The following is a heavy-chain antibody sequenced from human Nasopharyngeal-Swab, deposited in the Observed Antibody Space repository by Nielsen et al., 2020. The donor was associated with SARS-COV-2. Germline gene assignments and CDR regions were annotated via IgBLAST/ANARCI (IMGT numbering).Heavy chain of an antibody. CDR2: ISSTGSTI. Sequence: GESLKISCAASGFTFDIYEMDWVRQAPGKGLEWVSYISSTGSTIYYADSVKGRFTISRDNAKNSLYLQMSSLSAEDTAVYYCARGGFYYGVWGQGTLVTVSA. D-gene: IGHD3-10*01. J-gene: IGHJ4*02. CDR1: GFTFDIYE. V-gene: IGHV3-48*03. CDR3: ARGGFYYGV.